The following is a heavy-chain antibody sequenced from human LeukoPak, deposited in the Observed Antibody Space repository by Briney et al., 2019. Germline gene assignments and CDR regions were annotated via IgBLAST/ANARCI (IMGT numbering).Heavy chain of an antibody. J-gene: IGHJ3*02. Sequence: TGGSLRLSCAASGFTFSGSWMSWVRQAPGKGLEWVANINLDGSARRYINSVKGRFTISRDNAKNSLYLQMISLRAEDTAVYFCAKYGGDSGMAFDIWGQGTMVTVSS. CDR1: GFTFSGSW. CDR2: INLDGSAR. CDR3: AKYGGDSGMAFDI. D-gene: IGHD4-23*01. V-gene: IGHV3-7*01.